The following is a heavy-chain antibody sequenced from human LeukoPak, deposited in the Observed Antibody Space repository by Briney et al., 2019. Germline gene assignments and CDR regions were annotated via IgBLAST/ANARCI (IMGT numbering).Heavy chain of an antibody. J-gene: IGHJ1*01. CDR3: ANGGRSGWYEYFQH. CDR2: IRYDGSNK. CDR1: GFTFSSYG. D-gene: IGHD6-19*01. V-gene: IGHV3-30*02. Sequence: PGGSLRLSCAASGFTFSSYGMHWVRQAPGKGLEWVAFIRYDGSNKYYADSVKGRFTISRDNSKNTLYLQMNSLRAEDTAVYYCANGGRSGWYEYFQHWGQGTLVTVSS.